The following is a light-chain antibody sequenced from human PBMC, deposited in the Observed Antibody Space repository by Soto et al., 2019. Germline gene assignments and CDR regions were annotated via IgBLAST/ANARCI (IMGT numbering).Light chain of an antibody. CDR3: QSYGTSLSGLYV. J-gene: IGLJ1*01. CDR2: DSN. CDR1: SSNIVAGMD. V-gene: IGLV1-40*01. Sequence: QSVLTQPPSVSGAPGQSVIISCTGSSSNIVAGMDVHLYRQFPGEAPKFLISDSNHRPSGVPDRFSVSKSGASASLAITGLRPEDEGDYFCQSYGTSLSGLYVFGTGTKLTVL.